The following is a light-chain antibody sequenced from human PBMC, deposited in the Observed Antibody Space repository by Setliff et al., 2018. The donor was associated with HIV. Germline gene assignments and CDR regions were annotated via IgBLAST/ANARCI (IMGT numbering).Light chain of an antibody. J-gene: IGLJ1*01. CDR3: ASWDDSLNGPL. V-gene: IGLV1-44*01. CDR2: TTN. Sequence: QSALTQPPSASATPGQRVTISCSGSSSNIGSKTVNWYQQLPGTAPRLLIHTTNERPSGVPARFSGSKSGTSATLAISGLRSEDEADYYCASWDDSLNGPLFGTGTKVTVL. CDR1: SSNIGSKT.